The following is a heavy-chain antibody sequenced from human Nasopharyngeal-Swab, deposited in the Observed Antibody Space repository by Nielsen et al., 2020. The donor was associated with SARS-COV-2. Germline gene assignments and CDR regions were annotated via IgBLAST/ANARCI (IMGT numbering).Heavy chain of an antibody. D-gene: IGHD2-21*01. CDR3: VKGPPAVIHYFDY. CDR2: ISSDGSKK. CDR1: GFTFSTNA. J-gene: IGHJ4*02. V-gene: IGHV3-30*04. Sequence: GGSLRLSCAASGFTFSTNAMHWVRQAPGKGLEWVAVISSDGSKKFFADYVKGRFTISRDNSKNTLYLQMNSLRAEDTAVYYCVKGPPAVIHYFDYWGQGTLVTVSS.